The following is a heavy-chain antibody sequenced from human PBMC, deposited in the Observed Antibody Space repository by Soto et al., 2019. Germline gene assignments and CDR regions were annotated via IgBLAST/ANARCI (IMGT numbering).Heavy chain of an antibody. V-gene: IGHV3-66*01. CDR3: AREMTAARGGS. CDR1: GFTVTSSY. J-gene: IGHJ5*02. Sequence: EAQVVESGGGLVQPGGSLRLSCAASGFTVTSSYMSWVRQAPGKGLEWVSSVYSGGTLYYADSVRGRFTLSRDNSKNTLFLQMNNVRGEDTAVYYCAREMTAARGGSWGQGALVIVSS. D-gene: IGHD3-16*01. CDR2: VYSGGTL.